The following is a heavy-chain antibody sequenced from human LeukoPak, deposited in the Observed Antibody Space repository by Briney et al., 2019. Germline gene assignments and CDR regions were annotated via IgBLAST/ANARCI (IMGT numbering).Heavy chain of an antibody. CDR1: GFTFDDYA. CDR3: ARDSLGYCSGGRCYSPFDP. J-gene: IGHJ5*02. Sequence: GGSLRLSCAASGFTFDDYAMHWVRLAPGKGLEWVANIKQDGSEKYYVDSVKGRLTISRDNAKNSLYLQMNSLRAEDTAVYYCARDSLGYCSGGRCYSPFDPWGQGTVVTVSS. D-gene: IGHD2-15*01. CDR2: IKQDGSEK. V-gene: IGHV3-7*01.